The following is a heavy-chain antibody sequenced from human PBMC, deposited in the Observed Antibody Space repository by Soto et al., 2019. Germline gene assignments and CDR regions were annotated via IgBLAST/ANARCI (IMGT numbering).Heavy chain of an antibody. D-gene: IGHD6-13*01. CDR2: IYWDDDK. V-gene: IGHV2-5*02. J-gene: IGHJ4*02. CDR1: GFSLSTSGVG. Sequence: QITLKESGPTLVKPTQTLTLTCTFSGFSLSTSGVGVGWIRQPPGKALEWLALIYWDDDKRYSPSLKSRLTITNDPSKNQVVLTMTNMDPVDTATYYCAHRRLMEAAGIYWGQGTLVTVSS. CDR3: AHRRLMEAAGIY.